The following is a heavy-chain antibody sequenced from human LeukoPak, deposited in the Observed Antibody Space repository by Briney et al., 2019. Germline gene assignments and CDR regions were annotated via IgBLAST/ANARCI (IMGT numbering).Heavy chain of an antibody. CDR3: AREGYYYDSSGYYYSSLTYYYGMDV. D-gene: IGHD3-22*01. J-gene: IGHJ6*02. CDR1: GGSFRGYY. CDR2: IKQDGGEK. Sequence: ETLSLTCAVYGGSFRGYYWSWVRQAPGKGLEWVAKIKQDGGEKYYVGSVKGRFTISRDNAKNSLYLQMNSLRAEDTAVYYCAREGYYYDSSGYYYSSLTYYYGMDVWGQGTTVTVSS. V-gene: IGHV3-7*03.